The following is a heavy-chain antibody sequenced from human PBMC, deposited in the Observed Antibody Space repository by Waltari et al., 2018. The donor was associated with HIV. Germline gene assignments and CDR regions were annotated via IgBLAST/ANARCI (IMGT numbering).Heavy chain of an antibody. D-gene: IGHD6-6*01. Sequence: EVQLLESGGGLVQPGGSLRLSCAASGFTFSSYAMSWVRQAPGKGLEWVSAISGSGGSTYYADSVKGRFTISRDNSKNTLYLQMNSLRAEDTAVYYCAKDGFEYSSSSTYYYYGMDVWGQGTTVTVSS. V-gene: IGHV3-23*01. CDR1: GFTFSSYA. CDR3: AKDGFEYSSSSTYYYYGMDV. CDR2: ISGSGGST. J-gene: IGHJ6*02.